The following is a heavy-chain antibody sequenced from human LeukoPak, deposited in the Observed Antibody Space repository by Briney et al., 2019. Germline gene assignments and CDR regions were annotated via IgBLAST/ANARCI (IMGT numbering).Heavy chain of an antibody. J-gene: IGHJ4*02. CDR3: AKDGSGSYYYFDY. Sequence: GGSLRLSCAASGFSFRDYTMNWVRQAPGKGLEWVSGIYGSGGRQTFYADSVRGRFSISRDDSRHVVFLQMDSLRVEDTGLYYCAKDGSGSYYYFDYWGQGTLVTVSS. D-gene: IGHD1-26*01. CDR1: GFSFRDYT. V-gene: IGHV3-23*01. CDR2: IYGSGGRQT.